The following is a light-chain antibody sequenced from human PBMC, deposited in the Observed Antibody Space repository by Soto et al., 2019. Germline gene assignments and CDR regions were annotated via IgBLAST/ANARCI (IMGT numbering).Light chain of an antibody. CDR1: QSVSSY. Sequence: EIVLTQSPATLSLSPGERATLSCRASQSVSSYLAWYQQKPGQAPRLLIYDASNRATGIPARLSGSGSGTDFTLTISSLEPEDFAVYYCQQRSNWPLVTFGPGTNVDIK. CDR2: DAS. CDR3: QQRSNWPLVT. V-gene: IGKV3-11*01. J-gene: IGKJ3*01.